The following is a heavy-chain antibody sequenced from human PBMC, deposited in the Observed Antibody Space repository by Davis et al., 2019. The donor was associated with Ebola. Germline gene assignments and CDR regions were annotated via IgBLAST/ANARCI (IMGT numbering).Heavy chain of an antibody. CDR1: GYTFTSYG. D-gene: IGHD3-3*01. Sequence: ASVKVSCKASGYTFTSYGISWVRQAPGQGLEWMGWISAYNGNTNYAQKLQGRVTMTTDTSTSTAYMELRSLRSDDTAVYYCARDKRSYDFWSGSLGAFDPWGQGTLVTVSS. CDR2: ISAYNGNT. CDR3: ARDKRSYDFWSGSLGAFDP. V-gene: IGHV1-18*01. J-gene: IGHJ5*02.